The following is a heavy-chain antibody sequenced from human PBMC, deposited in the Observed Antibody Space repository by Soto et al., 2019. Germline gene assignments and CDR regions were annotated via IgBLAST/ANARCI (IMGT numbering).Heavy chain of an antibody. CDR2: IYPGDSET. CDR3: ASLLDSWGEPHYFDS. J-gene: IGHJ4*02. D-gene: IGHD3-16*01. Sequence: GESLKISCQASGYTFDSNWIGWVRQMPGKGLEWMGIIYPGDSETRYSPSFQGQVTISADRSFKIAYLQWRSLQASDTAMYYCASLLDSWGEPHYFDSWGQGTTVTGYS. V-gene: IGHV5-51*01. CDR1: GYTFDSNW.